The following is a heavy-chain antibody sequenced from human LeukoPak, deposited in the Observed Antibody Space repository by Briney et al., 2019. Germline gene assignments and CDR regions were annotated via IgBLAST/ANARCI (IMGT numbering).Heavy chain of an antibody. CDR3: AKGLWFGEFYY. CDR1: GFTFDDYA. CDR2: ISWNSGSI. J-gene: IGHJ4*02. V-gene: IGHV3-9*01. Sequence: PGGSLRLSCAASGFTFDDYAMHWVRQAPGKGLEWVSGISWNSGSIGYADSVKGRFTISRDNAKNSLYLQMNSLRAEDTALYYCAKGLWFGEFYYWGQGTLVTVSS. D-gene: IGHD3-10*01.